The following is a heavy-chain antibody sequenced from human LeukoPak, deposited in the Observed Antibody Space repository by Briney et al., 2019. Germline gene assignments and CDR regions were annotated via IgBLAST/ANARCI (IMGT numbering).Heavy chain of an antibody. D-gene: IGHD6-19*01. J-gene: IGHJ6*03. V-gene: IGHV3-48*01. CDR2: ISSSSSTI. CDR3: ASSSSRSSGWPGYYYYYYYMDV. Sequence: GGSLRLSCAASGFTFSSYGMNWVRQAPGKGLEWVSYISSSSSTIYYADSVKGRFTISRDNAKNSLYLQMNSLRAEDTAVYYCASSSSRSSGWPGYYYYYYYMDVWGKGTTVTVSS. CDR1: GFTFSSYG.